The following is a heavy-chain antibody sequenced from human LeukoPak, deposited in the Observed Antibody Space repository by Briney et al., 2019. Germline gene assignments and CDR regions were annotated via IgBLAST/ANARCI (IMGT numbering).Heavy chain of an antibody. CDR3: ASGIIAPPDY. D-gene: IGHD3-10*01. CDR1: GFTFSTYA. CDR2: ISGGDGGT. Sequence: GGSLRLSCEVFGFTFSTYAMTWVRQGPGRGLEWVSTISGGDGGTYYADSVKGRFTVSRDTSKNTLYLQMNSLRAEDTALYYCASGIIAPPDYWGQGTLVTVSS. V-gene: IGHV3-23*01. J-gene: IGHJ4*02.